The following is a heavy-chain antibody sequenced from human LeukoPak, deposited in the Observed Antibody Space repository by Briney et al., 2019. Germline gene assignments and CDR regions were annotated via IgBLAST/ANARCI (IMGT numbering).Heavy chain of an antibody. Sequence: ASVTVSCKASGYTFTSYYMHLVRQAPGQGLEWMGIINPSGGSTSYAQKFQGRVTMTRDTSTSTVYMELSSLRSEDTAVYYCARDTGYYDSSGYYSTPHFDYWGQGTLVTVSS. CDR3: ARDTGYYDSSGYYSTPHFDY. D-gene: IGHD3-22*01. CDR2: INPSGGST. CDR1: GYTFTSYY. V-gene: IGHV1-46*01. J-gene: IGHJ4*02.